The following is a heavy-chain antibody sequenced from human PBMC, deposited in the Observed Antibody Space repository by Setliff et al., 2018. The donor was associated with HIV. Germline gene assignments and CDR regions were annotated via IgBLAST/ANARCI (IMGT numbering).Heavy chain of an antibody. V-gene: IGHV4-4*08. D-gene: IGHD5-18*01. CDR1: GGSISSYY. Sequence: SETLSLTCTVSGGSISSYYWSWIRQPPGKGLEWIGYIYTSGSTNYNPSLKSRLSISADTSKNQFSLNLRFVTAADTAMYYCARRHTAFDPWGQGTLVTVSS. J-gene: IGHJ5*02. CDR2: IYTSGST. CDR3: ARRHTAFDP.